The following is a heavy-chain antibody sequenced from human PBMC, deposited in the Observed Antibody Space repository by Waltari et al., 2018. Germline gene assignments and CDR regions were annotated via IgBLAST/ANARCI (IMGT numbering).Heavy chain of an antibody. V-gene: IGHV1-69*05. J-gene: IGHJ6*03. Sequence: QVQLVQSGAEVKKPGSSVKVSCKASGGTFSSYAISWVRQAPGHGLEWMGGIIPIFGTANYAQKFQGRVTITTDESTSTAYMELSSLRSEDTAVYYCARESAHYDFWSGPVYYMDVWGKGTTVTVSS. CDR1: GGTFSSYA. D-gene: IGHD3-3*01. CDR3: ARESAHYDFWSGPVYYMDV. CDR2: IIPIFGTA.